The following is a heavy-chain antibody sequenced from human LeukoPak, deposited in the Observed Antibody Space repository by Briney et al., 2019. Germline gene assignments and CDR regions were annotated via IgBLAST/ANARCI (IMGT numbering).Heavy chain of an antibody. D-gene: IGHD5-18*01. V-gene: IGHV3-30*03. CDR2: ISYDGSTK. CDR3: ARDLVSGEDTAMEGGY. CDR1: GFTFSTYG. Sequence: GGSLRLPCTASGFTFSTYGMHWVRQAPGKGLEWVTLISYDGSTKYYSDSVKGRFTLSRDNSKNTLYLQMNSLRAEDTAVYYCARDLVSGEDTAMEGGYWGQGTLVTVSS. J-gene: IGHJ4*02.